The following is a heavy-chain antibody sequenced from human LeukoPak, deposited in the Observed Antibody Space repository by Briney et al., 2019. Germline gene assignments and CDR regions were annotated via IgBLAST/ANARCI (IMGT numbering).Heavy chain of an antibody. CDR3: VRVKGSYFDY. CDR2: ISSSGSAI. Sequence: QPGGSLRLSCAASGFPLSSYSINWVRQAPGKGLEWVSYISSSGSAIYYVDSVKGRFTVSRDNAKNSLFLQMNSPRAEDTAVYYCVRVKGSYFDYWGQGALVTDSS. D-gene: IGHD2-15*01. CDR1: GFPLSSYS. V-gene: IGHV3-48*01. J-gene: IGHJ4*02.